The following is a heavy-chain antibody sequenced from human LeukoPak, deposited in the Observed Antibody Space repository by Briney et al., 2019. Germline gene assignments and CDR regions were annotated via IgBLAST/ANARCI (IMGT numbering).Heavy chain of an antibody. CDR2: IKPNEGYT. CDR3: ARGIIGGHDFDY. CDR1: GYTFSVYY. V-gene: IGHV1-2*02. D-gene: IGHD1-26*01. J-gene: IGHJ4*02. Sequence: ASVKVSCKSSGYTFSVYYMHWVRQAPAQGLELMGWIKPNEGYTNYAQSVQGRVTMTSETSISTAYMELSRLTSGDTAVYYCARGIIGGHDFDYWGQGTLVAVPS.